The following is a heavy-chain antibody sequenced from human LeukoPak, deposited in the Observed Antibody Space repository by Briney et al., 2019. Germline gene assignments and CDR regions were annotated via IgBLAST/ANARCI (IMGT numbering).Heavy chain of an antibody. CDR1: GGTFSSYA. V-gene: IGHV1-69*13. Sequence: SVKVSFKASGGTFSSYAISWVRQAPGQGLEWMGGIIPIFGTANYAQKFQGRVTITADESTSTAYMELSSLRSEDTAVYYCARVVFPYCYYYGMDVWGQGTTVTVSS. CDR2: IIPIFGTA. D-gene: IGHD2-21*01. CDR3: ARVVFPYCYYYGMDV. J-gene: IGHJ6*02.